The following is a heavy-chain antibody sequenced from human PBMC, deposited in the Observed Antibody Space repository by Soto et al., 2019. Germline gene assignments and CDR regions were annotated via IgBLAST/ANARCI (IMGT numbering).Heavy chain of an antibody. CDR1: GFTLSTYW. Sequence: GGSLRLSCAASGFTLSTYWMHWVRHVPGKGLVWVSRINTDGTSTNYADSVKGRFTISRDNAKNTLYLQMNSLRAEDTALYYCARDQDTYGQAVFNYWGQGTLVTVS. CDR3: ARDQDTYGQAVFNY. D-gene: IGHD2-15*01. J-gene: IGHJ4*02. CDR2: INTDGTST. V-gene: IGHV3-74*01.